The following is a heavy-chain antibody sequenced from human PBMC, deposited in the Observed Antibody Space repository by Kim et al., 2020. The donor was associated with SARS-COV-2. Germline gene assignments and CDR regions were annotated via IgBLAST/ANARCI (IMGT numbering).Heavy chain of an antibody. V-gene: IGHV4-39*01. Sequence: YSSTSLESRVTISVDTPKTQFSLKVGSVTAADTAVYFCARSSRQYDSWFDPWGQGTLVTVSS. J-gene: IGHJ5*02. CDR3: ARSSRQYDSWFDP.